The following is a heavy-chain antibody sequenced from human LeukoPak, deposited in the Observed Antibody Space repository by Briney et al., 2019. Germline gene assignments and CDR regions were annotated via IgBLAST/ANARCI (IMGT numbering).Heavy chain of an antibody. Sequence: PSETLSLTCAVYGGSFSGYYWSWIRQPPGKGLEWIGEINHSGSTNYNPSLKSRVTISVDTSKNQFSLKLSSVTAADTAVYYCARDQNLELFHSAGYYFDYWGQGTLVTVSS. CDR2: INHSGST. CDR1: GGSFSGYY. J-gene: IGHJ4*02. CDR3: ARDQNLELFHSAGYYFDY. D-gene: IGHD1-7*01. V-gene: IGHV4-34*01.